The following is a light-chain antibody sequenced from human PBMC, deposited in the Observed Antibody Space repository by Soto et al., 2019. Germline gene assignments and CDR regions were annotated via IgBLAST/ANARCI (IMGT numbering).Light chain of an antibody. J-gene: IGKJ5*01. Sequence: EIVLTQSPATLSLSPGERATLSCRASQSVSSSLVWYQQKPGQAPRLLIYDTSNRATGIPARFSGSGSGTDFTLTISSLEPEDFAIHYCQQRSNWPTTFGQGTRLQIK. CDR3: QQRSNWPTT. CDR1: QSVSSS. V-gene: IGKV3-11*01. CDR2: DTS.